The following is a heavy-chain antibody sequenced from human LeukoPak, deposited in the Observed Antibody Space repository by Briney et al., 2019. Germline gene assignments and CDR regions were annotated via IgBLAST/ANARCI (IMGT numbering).Heavy chain of an antibody. D-gene: IGHD2-21*01. CDR1: GFTFSSYA. V-gene: IGHV3-23*01. J-gene: IGHJ4*02. CDR2: ISGSGGRT. Sequence: GGSLRLSCAASGFTFSSYAMSWVRQAPGKGLEWVSAISGSGGRTYYADSVRGRFTISRNNSKNTVYVQMNSLRAEDTAVYFCVVVSYCAVDCYDYWGQGTLVTVSS. CDR3: VVVSYCAVDCYDY.